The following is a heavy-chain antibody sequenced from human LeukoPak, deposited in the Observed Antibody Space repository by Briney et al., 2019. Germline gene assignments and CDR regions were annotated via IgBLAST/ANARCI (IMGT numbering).Heavy chain of an antibody. CDR2: ISGSGGST. CDR1: GFTFSSYA. J-gene: IGHJ5*02. V-gene: IGHV3-23*01. CDR3: AKAGLRFLEWWNQFDP. D-gene: IGHD3-3*01. Sequence: GGSLRLSCAASGFTFSSYAMSWVRQAPGKGLEWVSAISGSGGSTYYADSVKGRFTISRDNSKNTLYLQMNSLRAEDTAVYYCAKAGLRFLEWWNQFDPWGQGTLVTVSS.